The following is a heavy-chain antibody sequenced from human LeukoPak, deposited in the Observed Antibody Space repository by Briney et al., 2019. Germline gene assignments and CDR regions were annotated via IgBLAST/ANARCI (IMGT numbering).Heavy chain of an antibody. D-gene: IGHD6-6*01. CDR2: IIPIFGTA. CDR1: GGTFSSYA. Sequence: SVKVSCRASGGTFSSYAISWVRQAPGQGLEWMGGIIPIFGTANYAQKFQGRVTITADESTSTAYMELSSLRSEDTAVYYCASSSSSSLYYYYYYGMDVWGQGTTVTVSS. CDR3: ASSSSSSLYYYYYYGMDV. V-gene: IGHV1-69*13. J-gene: IGHJ6*02.